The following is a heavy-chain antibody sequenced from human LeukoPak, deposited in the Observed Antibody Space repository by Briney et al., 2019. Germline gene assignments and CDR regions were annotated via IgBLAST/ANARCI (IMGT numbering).Heavy chain of an antibody. CDR3: ARQSTIKSYYYGMDV. CDR1: GFTFSSYW. V-gene: IGHV3-7*03. Sequence: GGSLRLSCAASGFTFSSYWMSWVRQAPGKGLEWVANIKQGGSEKYYVDSVKGRFTISRDNAKNSLYLQMNSLRAEDTAVYYCARQSTIKSYYYGMDVWGQGTTVTVSS. J-gene: IGHJ6*02. D-gene: IGHD3-10*01. CDR2: IKQGGSEK.